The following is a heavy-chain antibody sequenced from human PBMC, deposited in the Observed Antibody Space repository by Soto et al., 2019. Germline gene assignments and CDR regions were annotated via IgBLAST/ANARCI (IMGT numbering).Heavy chain of an antibody. J-gene: IGHJ6*03. V-gene: IGHV3-74*01. D-gene: IGHD3-3*01. CDR3: ARGGYYDFWSGYPNYYYYYMDV. Sequence: EVQLVESGGGLVQPGGSLRLSCAASGFTFSSYWMHWVRQAPGKGLVWVSRINSDGSSTSYADYVKGRFTISRENAKSTLYLQMNSLRGEDTAVYYCARGGYYDFWSGYPNYYYYYMDVWGRGTTVTGSS. CDR1: GFTFSSYW. CDR2: INSDGSST.